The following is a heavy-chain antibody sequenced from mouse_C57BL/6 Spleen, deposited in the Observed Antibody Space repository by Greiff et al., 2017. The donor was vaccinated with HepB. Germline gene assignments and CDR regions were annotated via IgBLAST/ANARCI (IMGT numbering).Heavy chain of an antibody. CDR2: IRNKANNHAT. CDR3: TGGSTSYYAMDY. CDR1: GFTFSDAW. Sequence: EVKVEESGGGLVQPGGSMKLSCAASGFTFSDAWMDWVRQSPEKGLEWVAEIRNKANNHATYYAESVKGRFTISRDDSKSSVYLQMNSLRAEDTGIYYCTGGSTSYYAMDYWGQGTSVTVSS. V-gene: IGHV6-6*01. J-gene: IGHJ4*01.